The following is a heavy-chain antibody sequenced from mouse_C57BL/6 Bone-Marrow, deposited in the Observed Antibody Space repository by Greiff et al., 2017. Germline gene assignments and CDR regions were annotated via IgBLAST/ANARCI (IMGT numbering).Heavy chain of an antibody. CDR1: GFNFKDDY. Sequence: VQLQQSGAELVMPGASVKLSCTASGFNFKDDYMHWVKQRPEQGLEWIGWIDPENGDTEYASKFQGKATITADKSSNTAYLQLSSLTSEDTAVYYCTVVNYWGQGTTLTVSA. CDR3: TVVNY. J-gene: IGHJ2*01. V-gene: IGHV14-4*01. CDR2: IDPENGDT.